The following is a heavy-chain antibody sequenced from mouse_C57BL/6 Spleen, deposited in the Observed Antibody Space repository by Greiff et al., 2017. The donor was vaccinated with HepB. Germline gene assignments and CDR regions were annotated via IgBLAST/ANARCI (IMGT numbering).Heavy chain of an antibody. Sequence: EVKLMESGGGLVKPGGSLKLSCAASGFTFSSYAMSWVRQTPEKRLEWVATISDGGSYTYYPDNVKGRFTISRDNAKNNLYLQMSHLKSEDTAMYYCASSHYYGSSPYAMDYWGQGTSVTVSS. CDR2: ISDGGSYT. CDR1: GFTFSSYA. V-gene: IGHV5-4*03. J-gene: IGHJ4*01. CDR3: ASSHYYGSSPYAMDY. D-gene: IGHD1-1*01.